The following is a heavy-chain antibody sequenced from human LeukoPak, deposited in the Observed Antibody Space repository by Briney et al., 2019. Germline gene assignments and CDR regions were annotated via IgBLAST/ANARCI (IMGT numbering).Heavy chain of an antibody. J-gene: IGHJ4*02. CDR3: ATDRLYRGYSYGFDY. CDR1: GGSVCSGSYY. D-gene: IGHD5-18*01. Sequence: PSETLSLTCTVSGGSVCSGSYYWRLIRQPPGKGLEWIGYVSYSGSTNYNPSLKSRLTMSVDRSKNQFSLKLSSVTAADTAVYYCATDRLYRGYSYGFDYWGQGTLVTVSS. V-gene: IGHV4-61*01. CDR2: VSYSGST.